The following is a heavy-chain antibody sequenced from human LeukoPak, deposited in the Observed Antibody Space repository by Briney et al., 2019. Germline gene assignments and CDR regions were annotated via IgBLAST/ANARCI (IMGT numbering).Heavy chain of an antibody. CDR2: INHSGST. D-gene: IGHD3-22*01. V-gene: IGHV4-34*01. CDR1: GGSFSGYY. Sequence: PSETPSLTCAVYGGSFSGYYWSWIRQPPGKGLEWIGEINHSGSTNYNPSLKSRVTISVDTSKNQFSLKLSSVTAADTAVYYCARVCYYDSSATGCFDYWGQGTLVTVSS. CDR3: ARVCYYDSSATGCFDY. J-gene: IGHJ4*02.